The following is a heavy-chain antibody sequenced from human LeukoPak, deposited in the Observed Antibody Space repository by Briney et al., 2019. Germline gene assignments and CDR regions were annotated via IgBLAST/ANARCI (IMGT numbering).Heavy chain of an antibody. J-gene: IGHJ5*02. Sequence: GGSLRLSCVGSGFTFGEDGMDWVRHVRGKGLEWVCHITWDGGSTYYAGSVKGRFTIYRDNSKNSLLLQMNSLGPEDTALYYCAKDIHIGHGSGWPESWGQGTLVTVSS. CDR1: GFTFGEDG. V-gene: IGHV3-43D*03. CDR2: ITWDGGST. CDR3: AKDIHIGHGSGWPES. D-gene: IGHD6-19*01.